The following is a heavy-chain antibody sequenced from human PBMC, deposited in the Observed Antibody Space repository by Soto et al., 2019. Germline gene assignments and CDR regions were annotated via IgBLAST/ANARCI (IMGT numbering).Heavy chain of an antibody. V-gene: IGHV1-2*04. CDR2: INPNSGGT. J-gene: IGHJ3*02. D-gene: IGHD6-6*01. CDR3: ARGPSIAAKVDFDI. CDR1: GYTFTGYY. Sequence: ASVKVSCKASGYTFTGYYMHWVRQAPGQGLEWMGWINPNSGGTNYAQKFQGWVTMTRDTSISTAYMELSRLRSDDTAVYYCARGPSIAAKVDFDIWGQGTMVTVSS.